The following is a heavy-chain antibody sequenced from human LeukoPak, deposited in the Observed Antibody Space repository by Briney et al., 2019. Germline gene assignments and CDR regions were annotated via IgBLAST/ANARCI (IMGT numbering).Heavy chain of an antibody. Sequence: GGSLRLSCTASGFTVGSRFMSWIRQAPETGLEWLSYTSPSGGTIYYTDSVKGRFTMSRDNAQNALYLEMNSLRAENTAVYYCAREKKTEWTTGAFDMWGQGTTVIVSS. D-gene: IGHD3-3*01. CDR2: TSPSGGTI. CDR1: GFTVGSRF. CDR3: AREKKTEWTTGAFDM. V-gene: IGHV3-11*01. J-gene: IGHJ3*02.